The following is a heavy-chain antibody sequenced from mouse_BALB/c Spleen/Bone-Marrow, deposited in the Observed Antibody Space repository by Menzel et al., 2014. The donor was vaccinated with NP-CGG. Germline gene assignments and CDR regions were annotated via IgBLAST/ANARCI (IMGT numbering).Heavy chain of an antibody. D-gene: IGHD2-10*02. CDR1: GFSLTTYD. V-gene: IGHV2-9-2*01. Sequence: VKLVESGPGLVAPSQSLSIPCTVSGFSLTTYDINWIRQPPGKGLEWLGVIWTGGGTNYNSAFMSRLNITKDNFKSQVFLKMNSLQTDDTAIYYCVREYGNFAWFAYWGQGTLVTVVA. CDR2: IWTGGGT. CDR3: VREYGNFAWFAY. J-gene: IGHJ3*01.